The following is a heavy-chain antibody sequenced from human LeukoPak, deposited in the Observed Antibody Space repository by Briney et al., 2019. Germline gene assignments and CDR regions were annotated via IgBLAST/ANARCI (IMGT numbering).Heavy chain of an antibody. Sequence: SETLSLTCAVYGGSFSGYYWSWIRQPPGKGLEWIGEINHSGSTNYNPSLKSRVTISVDTSKNQFSLKLSSVTAADTAVYYCARVGIVPAAIGVVYYYGMDVWGQGTTVTVSS. V-gene: IGHV4-34*01. CDR3: ARVGIVPAAIGVVYYYGMDV. CDR2: INHSGST. J-gene: IGHJ6*02. D-gene: IGHD2-2*02. CDR1: GGSFSGYY.